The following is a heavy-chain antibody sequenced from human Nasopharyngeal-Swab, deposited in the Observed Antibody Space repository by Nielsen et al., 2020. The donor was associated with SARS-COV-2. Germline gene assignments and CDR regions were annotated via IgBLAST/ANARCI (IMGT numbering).Heavy chain of an antibody. CDR3: ARDSIVATIDY. J-gene: IGHJ4*02. D-gene: IGHD5-12*01. CDR2: INHSGST. V-gene: IGHV4-34*01. Sequence: WIRQPPGKGLEWIGEINHSGSTNYNPSLKSRVTISVDTSKNQFSLKLSSVTAADSAVYYCARDSIVATIDYWGQGTLVTVSS.